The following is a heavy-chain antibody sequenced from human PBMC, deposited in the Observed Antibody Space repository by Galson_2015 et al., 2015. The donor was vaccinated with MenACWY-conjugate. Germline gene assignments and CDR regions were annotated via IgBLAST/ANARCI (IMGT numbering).Heavy chain of an antibody. J-gene: IGHJ4*02. CDR1: GGSISSSNYF. D-gene: IGHD6-13*01. CDR3: ARPVGEGSGSWYGFVY. V-gene: IGHV4-39*01. CDR2: INYSGTT. Sequence: ETLSLTCTVSGGSISSSNYFWAWVRQSPGKGLEWIGSINYSGTTHYTPSLKSRVTISVDTSESQLSLWLSSVTAADTAVYYCARPVGEGSGSWYGFVYWGQGALVTVSS.